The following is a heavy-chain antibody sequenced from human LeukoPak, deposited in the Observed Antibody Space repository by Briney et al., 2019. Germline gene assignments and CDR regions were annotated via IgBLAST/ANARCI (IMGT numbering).Heavy chain of an antibody. J-gene: IGHJ4*02. CDR2: ISSSSSYI. D-gene: IGHD6-19*01. CDR1: GFTFSDYY. CDR3: ARVSPSSGRVDQHRNDY. Sequence: GGSLRLSCAASGFTFSDYYMSWIRQAPGKGLEWVSSISSSSSYIYYADSVKGRFTISRDNAKNSLYLQMNSLRAEDTAVYYCARVSPSSGRVDQHRNDYWGQGTLVTVSS. V-gene: IGHV3-11*06.